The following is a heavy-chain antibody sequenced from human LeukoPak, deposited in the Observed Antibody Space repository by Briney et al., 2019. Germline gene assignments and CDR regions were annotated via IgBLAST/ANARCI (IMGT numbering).Heavy chain of an antibody. CDR2: IYPGDSDT. J-gene: IGHJ1*01. Sequence: GESLKISCKASGYSFPTYRIGWVRQMPGKGLEWMGIIYPGDSDTRYSPSFQGQVTISADRSISTAYLQWSSLKASDTAIYYCARPKSYCSGGNCYPEYFQHWGQGTLVTVSS. V-gene: IGHV5-51*01. CDR3: ARPKSYCSGGNCYPEYFQH. D-gene: IGHD2-15*01. CDR1: GYSFPTYR.